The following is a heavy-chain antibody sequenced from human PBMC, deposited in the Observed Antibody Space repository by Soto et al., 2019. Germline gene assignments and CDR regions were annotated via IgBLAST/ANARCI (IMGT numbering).Heavy chain of an antibody. V-gene: IGHV3-74*01. CDR1: GFTFSSHW. CDR2: INTDGGIT. D-gene: IGHD2-2*01. CDR3: TREAGYCSRTSCYRRAFDS. Sequence: EVQLVESGGDLVQPGGSLRLSCAASGFTFSSHWMHWVRRVPGKGLVWVSHINTDGGITGYADSVKGRFTISRDNVKITLYLQMNGLRVEDTSVYYCTREAGYCSRTSCYRRAFDSWGQGTMVTVSS. J-gene: IGHJ3*02.